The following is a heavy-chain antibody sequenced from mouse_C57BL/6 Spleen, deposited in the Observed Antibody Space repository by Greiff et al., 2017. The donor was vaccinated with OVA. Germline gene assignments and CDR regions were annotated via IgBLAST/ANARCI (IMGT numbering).Heavy chain of an antibody. J-gene: IGHJ1*03. CDR1: GYTFTDYE. D-gene: IGHD1-1*01. CDR2: IDPETGGT. V-gene: IGHV1-15*01. Sequence: VQLQQSGAELVRPGASVTLSCKASGYTFTDYEMHWVKQTPVHGLEWIGAIDPETGGTAYNQKFKGKAILTADKSSSTAYMELRSLTSEDSAVYYCTRGPITTVVAEWYFDVWGTGTTVTVSS. CDR3: TRGPITTVVAEWYFDV.